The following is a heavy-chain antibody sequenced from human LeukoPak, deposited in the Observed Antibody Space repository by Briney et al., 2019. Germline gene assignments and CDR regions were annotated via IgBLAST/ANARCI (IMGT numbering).Heavy chain of an antibody. CDR1: GFTFSSYA. D-gene: IGHD4-17*01. CDR3: ARDDYGDYGDY. Sequence: GGSLRLSCAASGFTFSSYAMHWVRQAPGKGLEWVAVISYDGSNRYYADSVKGGFTISRDNSKNTLYLQMNSLRAEDTAVYYCARDDYGDYGDYWGQGTLVTVSS. J-gene: IGHJ4*02. CDR2: ISYDGSNR. V-gene: IGHV3-30-3*01.